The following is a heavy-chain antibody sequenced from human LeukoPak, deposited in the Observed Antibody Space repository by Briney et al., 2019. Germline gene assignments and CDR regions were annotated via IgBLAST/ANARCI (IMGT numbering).Heavy chain of an antibody. CDR1: GGSLSSYY. CDR2: IYYSGST. J-gene: IGHJ4*02. Sequence: SETLSLTCTVSGGSLSSYYWSWIRQPPGKGLEWIGYIYYSGSTNYNPSLKSRVTISVDTSKNQFSLKLSSVTAADTAVYYCARQPYSSSWFDYWGQGTLVTVSS. CDR3: ARQPYSSSWFDY. V-gene: IGHV4-59*08. D-gene: IGHD6-13*01.